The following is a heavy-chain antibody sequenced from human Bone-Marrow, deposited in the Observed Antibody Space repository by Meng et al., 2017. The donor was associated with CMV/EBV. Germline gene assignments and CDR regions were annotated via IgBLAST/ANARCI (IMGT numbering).Heavy chain of an antibody. CDR1: GYTFTSYG. D-gene: IGHD3-3*01. J-gene: IGHJ6*02. V-gene: IGHV1-18*01. CDR3: ARVPGYDFWSGYRGMDV. CDR2: ISAYNGNT. Sequence: ASVKVCCKASGYTFTSYGISWVRQAPGQGLEWMGWISAYNGNTNYAQKLQGRVTMTTDTSTSTAYMELRSLRSDDTAVYYCARVPGYDFWSGYRGMDVWGQGTTVTVSS.